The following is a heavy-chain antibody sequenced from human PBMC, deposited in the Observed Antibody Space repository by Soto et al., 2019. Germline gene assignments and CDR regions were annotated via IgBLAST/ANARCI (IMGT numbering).Heavy chain of an antibody. J-gene: IGHJ6*02. Sequence: SETLSLTCTVSGGSISSYYWSWIRQPPGKGLEWIGYIYYSGSTNYNPSLKSRVTISVDTSKNQFSLKLNSMTAADTAVYYCAKSLGDYYDSSGLHYYYYGMDVWGQGTTVTVSS. CDR1: GGSISSYY. D-gene: IGHD3-22*01. CDR2: IYYSGST. CDR3: AKSLGDYYDSSGLHYYYYGMDV. V-gene: IGHV4-59*08.